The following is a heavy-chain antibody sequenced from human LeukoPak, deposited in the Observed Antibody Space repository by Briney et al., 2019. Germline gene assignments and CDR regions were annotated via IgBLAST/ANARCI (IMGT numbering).Heavy chain of an antibody. CDR1: GGSISSYY. CDR2: IYYSGST. V-gene: IGHV4-59*01. Sequence: SETLSLTCTVSGGSISSYYWSWIRQPPGKGLEWIGYIYYSGSTNYNPSLKSLVTISVDTSKNQFSLKLSSVTAADTAVYYCARDRGPPYYYYYYGMDVWGQGITVTVSS. CDR3: ARDRGPPYYYYYYGMDV. D-gene: IGHD3-10*01. J-gene: IGHJ6*02.